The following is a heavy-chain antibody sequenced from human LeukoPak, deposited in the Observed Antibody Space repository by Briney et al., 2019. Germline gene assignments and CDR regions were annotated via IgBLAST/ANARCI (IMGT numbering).Heavy chain of an antibody. CDR2: INSAGSNK. D-gene: IGHD4-17*01. CDR1: GFTFSNYW. CDR3: ARSDYGDNY. J-gene: IGHJ4*02. V-gene: IGHV3-74*01. Sequence: GGSLTLACAASGFTFSNYWMHWVRQAAGNGLEWVSRINSAGSNKTYADSVKGRFTISRDNAKNTLYLQMSSLRVGDTAVYYCARSDYGDNYWGQGILVTVSS.